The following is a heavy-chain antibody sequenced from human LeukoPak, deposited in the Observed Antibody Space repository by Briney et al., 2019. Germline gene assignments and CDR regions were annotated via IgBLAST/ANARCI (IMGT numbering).Heavy chain of an antibody. D-gene: IGHD6-19*01. CDR1: DDSLSRYY. CDR3: AGGAGPPWFDP. CDR2: MSSSGIS. V-gene: IGHV4-4*07. Sequence: SETLSLTRTVPDDSLSRYYWSWIRQPAGKGLEWIGRMSSSGISTYSPSLKSRVTISIDTSRNQFSMNLNSVTAADTAVYYCAGGAGPPWFDPWGKGTLVTVSS. J-gene: IGHJ5*02.